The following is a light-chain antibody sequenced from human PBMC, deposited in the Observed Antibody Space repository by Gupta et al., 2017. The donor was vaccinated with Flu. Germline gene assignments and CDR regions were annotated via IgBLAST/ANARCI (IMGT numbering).Light chain of an antibody. CDR1: QSIGSN. Sequence: EIGLTQSPGTLSLSPGETATLSCRASQSIGSNLAWYLQKPGQAPRLIIWGVYRRITGIPDRFSGSGCATDFALTSSRLEHEDFAVYYCQHYGSSPTFGQGTKVEIK. V-gene: IGKV3-20*01. CDR2: GVY. CDR3: QHYGSSPT. J-gene: IGKJ1*01.